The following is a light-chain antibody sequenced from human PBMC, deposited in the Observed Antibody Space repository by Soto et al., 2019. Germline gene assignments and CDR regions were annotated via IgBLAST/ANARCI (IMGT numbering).Light chain of an antibody. CDR2: AAF. J-gene: IGKJ3*01. CDR3: QQSYSTPRFT. Sequence: DIQMTQSPSSLSASVGDRVTITCRASQSISTYLNWYQQKPGKAPNLLIYAAFSLQTGVPSRFSGSGSGTDFTLTISSLQPEDFATYFCQQSYSTPRFTFGPETKVEIK. CDR1: QSISTY. V-gene: IGKV1-39*01.